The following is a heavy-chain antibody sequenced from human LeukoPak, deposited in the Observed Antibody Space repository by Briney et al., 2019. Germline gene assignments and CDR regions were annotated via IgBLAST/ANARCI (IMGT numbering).Heavy chain of an antibody. V-gene: IGHV5-51*01. CDR1: GYSFTNYW. CDR2: IYPGDSDT. D-gene: IGHD1-26*01. Sequence: GESLKISCKVSGYSFTNYWIGWVRQMPGKGLEWMGIIYPGDSDTRYSPSFQGQVTMSADKSVSTAYLQWSSLKASDTAMYYCARLRGTYDGVRLSFILFDSWGQGTLVTVSS. CDR3: ARLRGTYDGVRLSFILFDS. J-gene: IGHJ4*02.